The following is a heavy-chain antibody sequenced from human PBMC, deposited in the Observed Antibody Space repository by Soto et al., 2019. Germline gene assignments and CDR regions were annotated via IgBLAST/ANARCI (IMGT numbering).Heavy chain of an antibody. CDR1: GFIFTSYI. V-gene: IGHV3-30*01. D-gene: IGHD3-16*01. CDR3: ASDKGLLFDCNFHS. CDR2: VSYDGSKK. Sequence: QVQLVESGGGVVQPRRSLRLSCAASGFIFTSYIVHWVRQAPGKGLEWVASVSYDGSKKHYADSVKGRFSISRDNSKNTVYLQMNSLRTEDTAVYYCASDKGLLFDCNFHSWGQGTLVTVSS. J-gene: IGHJ4*02.